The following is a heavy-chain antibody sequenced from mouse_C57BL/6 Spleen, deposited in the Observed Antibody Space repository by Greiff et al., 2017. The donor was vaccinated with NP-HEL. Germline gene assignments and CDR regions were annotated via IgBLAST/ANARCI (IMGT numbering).Heavy chain of an antibody. CDR2: IRNKANGYTT. CDR3: ARYNYGNYVRYFDV. V-gene: IGHV7-3*01. J-gene: IGHJ1*03. D-gene: IGHD2-1*01. Sequence: EVKLVESGGGLVQPGGSLSLSCAASGFTFTDYYMSWVRQPPGKALEWLGFIRNKANGYTTEYSASVKGRFTISRDNSQSILYLQMNALRAEDSATYYCARYNYGNYVRYFDVWGTGTTVTVSS. CDR1: GFTFTDYY.